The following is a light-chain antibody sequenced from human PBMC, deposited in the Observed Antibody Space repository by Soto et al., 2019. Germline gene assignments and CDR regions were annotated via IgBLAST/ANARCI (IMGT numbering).Light chain of an antibody. V-gene: IGKV1-9*01. CDR3: QQLNSYPLT. CDR2: AAS. Sequence: DIQLTQSPSFLSASVGDKVTITCRASQAISSSLAWYQQNPGKAPKLLIYAASTLQSGVPSRFSGIGSGTEVTLTISSLQPEDFATYYCQQLNSYPLTFGGGAKVEI. CDR1: QAISSS. J-gene: IGKJ4*01.